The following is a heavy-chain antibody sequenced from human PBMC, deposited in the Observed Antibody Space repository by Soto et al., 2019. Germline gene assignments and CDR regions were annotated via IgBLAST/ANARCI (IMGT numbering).Heavy chain of an antibody. CDR2: ISAYNGNT. D-gene: IGHD4-17*01. V-gene: IGHV1-18*01. Sequence: QVQLVQSGAEVKKPGASVKVSCKASGYTFTSYGISWVRQAPGQGLEWMGWISAYNGNTNYAQKLQGRVTMTTDPSTSTAYMELRSLRSDDTAVYYCLLTEGGYGDYLDDFDIWGQGTMVTVSS. CDR1: GYTFTSYG. J-gene: IGHJ3*02. CDR3: LLTEGGYGDYLDDFDI.